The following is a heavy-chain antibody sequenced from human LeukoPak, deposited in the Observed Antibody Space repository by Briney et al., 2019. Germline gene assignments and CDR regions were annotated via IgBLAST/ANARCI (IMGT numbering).Heavy chain of an antibody. CDR3: ARVVVVPAAMRDVFDY. CDR2: ISAYNGNT. J-gene: IGHJ4*02. D-gene: IGHD2-2*01. Sequence: ASVKVSCKASGYTFNSYDITWVRQAPGQGLEWLGWISAYNGNTNYAQKLQGRVTMTTDTSTSTAYMELRSLRSDDTAVYYCARVVVVPAAMRDVFDYWGQGTLVTVSS. CDR1: GYTFNSYD. V-gene: IGHV1-18*01.